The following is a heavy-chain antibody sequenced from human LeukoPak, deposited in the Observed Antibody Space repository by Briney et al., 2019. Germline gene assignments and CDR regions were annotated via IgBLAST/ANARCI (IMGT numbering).Heavy chain of an antibody. J-gene: IGHJ4*02. D-gene: IGHD6-19*01. CDR3: ASTSAGDTGADFDY. CDR1: GYTFTSYG. V-gene: IGHV1-18*01. Sequence: ASVKVSCKASGYTFTSYGISWVRQAPGQGPEWMGWISAYNGNTNYAQKLQGRVTMTTDTSTSTAYMELRSLRSDDTAVYYCASTSAGDTGADFDYWGQGTLVTVSS. CDR2: ISAYNGNT.